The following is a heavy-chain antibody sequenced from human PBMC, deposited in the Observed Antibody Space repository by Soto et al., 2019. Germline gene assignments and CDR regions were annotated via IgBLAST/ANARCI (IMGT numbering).Heavy chain of an antibody. CDR1: GFTFSSYS. CDR3: ARDRVGEHQLVLRGNWFDP. J-gene: IGHJ5*02. Sequence: EVQLVESGGGLVKPGGSLRLSCAASGFTFSSYSMNWVRQAPGKGLEWVSSISSSSSYIYYADSVKGRFTISRDNAKNSLYLQMNSRRAEDTAVYYCARDRVGEHQLVLRGNWFDPWGQGTLVTVSS. D-gene: IGHD6-13*01. CDR2: ISSSSSYI. V-gene: IGHV3-21*01.